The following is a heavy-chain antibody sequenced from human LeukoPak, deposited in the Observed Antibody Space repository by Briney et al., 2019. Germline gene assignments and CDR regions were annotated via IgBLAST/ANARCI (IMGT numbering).Heavy chain of an antibody. J-gene: IGHJ4*02. CDR3: ARESVVRGVIITSWYYFDY. V-gene: IGHV1-2*02. CDR1: GYTFTGYY. Sequence: ASVKVSCKASGYTFTGYYMHWVRQAPGQGLEWMGWINPNSGGTNYAQKLQGRVPMTTDTSTSTAYMELRSLRSDDTAVYYCARESVVRGVIITSWYYFDYWGQGTLVTVSS. D-gene: IGHD3-10*01. CDR2: INPNSGGT.